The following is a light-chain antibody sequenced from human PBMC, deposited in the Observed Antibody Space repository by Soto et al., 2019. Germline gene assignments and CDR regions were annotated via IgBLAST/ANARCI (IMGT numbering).Light chain of an antibody. CDR3: PQYNNLPPVT. CDR2: GAC. CDR1: QSVSSN. Sequence: ETVMTQSPATLSVSPGERVTLSCRASQSVSSNLAWYQQKSGQAPRLLIYGACTRATGIPARFSGSRSGTEFTLTISSLQSEDFGIYYFPQYNNLPPVTFGQGTRLEIK. J-gene: IGKJ5*01. V-gene: IGKV3-15*01.